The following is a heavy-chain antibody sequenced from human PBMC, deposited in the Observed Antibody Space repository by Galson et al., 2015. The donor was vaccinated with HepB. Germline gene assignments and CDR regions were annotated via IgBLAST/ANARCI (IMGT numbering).Heavy chain of an antibody. V-gene: IGHV3-30*18. CDR1: GFTFSMYG. Sequence: SLRLSCAGFGFTFSMYGMHWVRQTPGKGLEWVASISSDGSNTHYLDSVKGRFTVSRDKSRNTLYLQINSLRGEDTAVYYCTKEAPYSSGWSSFDHWGRGILVTVSS. J-gene: IGHJ4*02. CDR3: TKEAPYSSGWSSFDH. CDR2: ISSDGSNT. D-gene: IGHD6-19*01.